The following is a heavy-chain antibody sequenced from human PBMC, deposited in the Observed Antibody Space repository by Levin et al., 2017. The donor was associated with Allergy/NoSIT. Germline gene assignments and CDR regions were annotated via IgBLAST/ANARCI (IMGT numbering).Heavy chain of an antibody. D-gene: IGHD3-22*01. CDR3: SSWAMYHYDRSAFDYFYYAMDV. Sequence: ASVKVSCAASGILFSSYDMNWVRQAPGKGLEWVSSISAGGNYIYYADSVKGRFTISRDNAKNSLFLQMNSLRAEDTAVYYCSSWAMYHYDRSAFDYFYYAMDVWGQGTTVTVSS. J-gene: IGHJ6*02. V-gene: IGHV3-21*01. CDR1: GILFSSYD. CDR2: ISAGGNYI.